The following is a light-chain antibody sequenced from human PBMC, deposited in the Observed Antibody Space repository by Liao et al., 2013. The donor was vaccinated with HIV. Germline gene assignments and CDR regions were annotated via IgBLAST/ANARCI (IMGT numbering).Light chain of an antibody. CDR3: HVWDSSSDQYV. Sequence: SYVLTQPPSVSVAPGKTARIACGGDNIGTKSVHWYQQKPGQAPVLVIYYDNDRPSGIPERFSGSNSGNTATLTISRVEAGDEADYYCHVWDSSSDQYVFGTGFQSHRP. J-gene: IGLJ1*01. CDR2: YDN. V-gene: IGLV3-21*04. CDR1: NIGTKS.